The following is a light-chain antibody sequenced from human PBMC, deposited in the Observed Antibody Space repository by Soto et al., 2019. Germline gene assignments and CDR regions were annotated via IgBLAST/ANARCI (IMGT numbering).Light chain of an antibody. Sequence: EIVLTQSPGTLSSSPGERATLSCRASQSVSSRLAWYQQRPGQAPRLLISGASSRATGIPDRFSGSGSGTDFTLTISRLEPEDFALYYCQHYAHNSPITFGRGTRLEIK. V-gene: IGKV3-20*01. CDR2: GAS. CDR3: QHYAHNSPIT. CDR1: QSVSSR. J-gene: IGKJ5*01.